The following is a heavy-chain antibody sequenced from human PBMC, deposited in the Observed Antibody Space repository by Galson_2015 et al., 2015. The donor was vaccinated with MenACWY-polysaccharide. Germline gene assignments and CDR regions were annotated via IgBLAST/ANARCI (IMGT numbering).Heavy chain of an antibody. D-gene: IGHD1-1*01. Sequence: SLRLSCAASGFTFRSHGMHWVRQAPGKGLEWVADVWYDGSHQECSDSVRGRFTVSKDNSKNTLYLQMNSLRAEDTAVYYCARDRDWTTLRYMDDWGTGTTVTVSS. CDR3: ARDRDWTTLRYMDD. V-gene: IGHV3-33*01. CDR2: VWYDGSHQ. CDR1: GFTFRSHG. J-gene: IGHJ6*03.